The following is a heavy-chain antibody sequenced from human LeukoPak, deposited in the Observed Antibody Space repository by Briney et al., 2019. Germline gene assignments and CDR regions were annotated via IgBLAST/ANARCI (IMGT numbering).Heavy chain of an antibody. J-gene: IGHJ6*02. CDR1: GDSVSSNSAA. CDR3: VRDRWFGELDV. Sequence: SQTLSLTCAISGDSVSSNSAAWNWIRRSPSRGLEWLGRTYYRSKWYNDYAVSVKSRIIINPDTSKNQFSLQLNSVTPEDMAVYYCVRDRWFGELDVWGQGTTVTVSS. D-gene: IGHD3-10*01. CDR2: TYYRSKWYN. V-gene: IGHV6-1*01.